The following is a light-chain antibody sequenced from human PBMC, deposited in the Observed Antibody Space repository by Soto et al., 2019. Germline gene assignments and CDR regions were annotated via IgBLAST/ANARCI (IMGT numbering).Light chain of an antibody. Sequence: QSALTQPASVSGSPGQSITISCTGTSSDAGSYNLVSWYQQHPGKAPKLMIYEGSKRPSGVSNRFSGSKSGNTASLTISGLQAEDEAHYYCCSYAGSSTFVVFGGGTKLTVL. V-gene: IGLV2-23*03. CDR3: CSYAGSSTFVV. J-gene: IGLJ2*01. CDR2: EGS. CDR1: SSDAGSYNL.